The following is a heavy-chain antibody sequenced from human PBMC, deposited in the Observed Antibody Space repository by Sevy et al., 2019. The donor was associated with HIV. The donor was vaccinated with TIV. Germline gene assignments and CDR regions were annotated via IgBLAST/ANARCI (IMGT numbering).Heavy chain of an antibody. CDR1: GGSVSSGSYY. CDR2: IYYSGST. D-gene: IGHD3-22*01. Sequence: SETLSLTCTVSGGSVSSGSYYWSWIRQPPGKGLVWIGYIYYSGSTNYNPSLESRVTISVDTSKNQFSLKLSSVTAADTAVYYCAINTAYYYDNSGYYYYYYGMDVWGQGTTVTVSS. J-gene: IGHJ6*02. CDR3: AINTAYYYDNSGYYYYYYGMDV. V-gene: IGHV4-61*01.